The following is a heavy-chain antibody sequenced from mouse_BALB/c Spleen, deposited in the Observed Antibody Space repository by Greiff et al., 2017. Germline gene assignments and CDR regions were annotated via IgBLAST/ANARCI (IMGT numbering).Heavy chain of an antibody. Sequence: VQLQQSGAELMKPGASVKISCKATGYTFSSYWIEWVKQRPGHGLEWIGEILPGSGSTNYTEKFKGKATFTADTSSNTAYMPLSSLTSEDSAVYYCARRELGRAWFAYWGQGTLVTVSA. V-gene: IGHV1-9*01. J-gene: IGHJ3*01. D-gene: IGHD4-1*01. CDR2: ILPGSGST. CDR1: GYTFSSYW. CDR3: ARRELGRAWFAY.